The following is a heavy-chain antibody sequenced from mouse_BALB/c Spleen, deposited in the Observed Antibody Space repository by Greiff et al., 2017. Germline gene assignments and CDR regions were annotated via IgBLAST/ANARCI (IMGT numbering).Heavy chain of an antibody. D-gene: IGHD2-4*01. CDR3: ARPYDYGNYYAMDY. Sequence: QVQLQQTGAELVKPGASVKLSCKASGYTFTSYWMHWVKQRPGQGLEWIGEINPSNGRTNYNEKFKSKATLTVDKSSSTAYMQLSSLTSEDSAVYYCARPYDYGNYYAMDYWGQGTSVTVSS. CDR2: INPSNGRT. CDR1: GYTFTSYW. J-gene: IGHJ4*01. V-gene: IGHV1S81*02.